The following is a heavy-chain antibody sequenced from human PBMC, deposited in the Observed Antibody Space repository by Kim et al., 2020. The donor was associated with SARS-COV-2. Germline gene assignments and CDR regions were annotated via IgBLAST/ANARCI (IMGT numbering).Heavy chain of an antibody. CDR2: NGNT. J-gene: IGHJ4*02. Sequence: NGNTNYPQKFQGRVTMTRESSTNTAYMELTSLTSDDTAVYYCARRDDRLDYWGQGTLVTVSS. CDR3: ARRDDRLDY. V-gene: IGHV1-18*01.